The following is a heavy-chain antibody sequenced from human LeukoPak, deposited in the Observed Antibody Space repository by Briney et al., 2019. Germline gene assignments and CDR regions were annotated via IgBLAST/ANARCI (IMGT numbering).Heavy chain of an antibody. J-gene: IGHJ6*02. D-gene: IGHD1-7*01. CDR3: ARDGTGTDYCYYGMDV. CDR2: ISAYNGNT. Sequence: ASVKVSCKASGYTFTSYGISWVRQAPGQGLEWMGWISAYNGNTNYAQKLQGRVTMTTDTSTSTAYMELRSLRSDDTAVYYCARDGTGTDYCYYGMDVWGQGTTVTVSS. CDR1: GYTFTSYG. V-gene: IGHV1-18*01.